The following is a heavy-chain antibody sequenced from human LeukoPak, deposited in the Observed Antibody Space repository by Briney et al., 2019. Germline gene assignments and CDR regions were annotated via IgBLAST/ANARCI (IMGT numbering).Heavy chain of an antibody. CDR2: INHSGST. CDR3: ARCRPFETGDTNNTYYFDY. CDR1: GGSFSGYY. Sequence: PSETLSLTCAVYGGSFSGYYWSWIRQPPGKGLEWIGEINHSGSTNYNPSLKSRVTISVDTSKNQFSLKLSSVTAADTAAYYCARCRPFETGDTNNTYYFDYWGQGTLVTVSS. J-gene: IGHJ4*02. V-gene: IGHV4-34*01. D-gene: IGHD7-27*01.